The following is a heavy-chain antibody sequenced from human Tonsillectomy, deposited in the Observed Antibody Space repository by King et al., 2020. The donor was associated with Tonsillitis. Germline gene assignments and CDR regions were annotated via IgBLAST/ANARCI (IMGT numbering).Heavy chain of an antibody. Sequence: VQLVESGGGLVQPGGSLRGSCAASGFTFSSYWMHWVRQAPGKGLVWVSRINSDGSTTTNADSVKGRFTISRDNAKNTLYLQMNSLRDEDTAVYYCAREYSSSRYFDLWGRGTLVTVSS. D-gene: IGHD6-13*01. CDR2: INSDGSTT. J-gene: IGHJ2*01. V-gene: IGHV3-74*01. CDR3: AREYSSSRYFDL. CDR1: GFTFSSYW.